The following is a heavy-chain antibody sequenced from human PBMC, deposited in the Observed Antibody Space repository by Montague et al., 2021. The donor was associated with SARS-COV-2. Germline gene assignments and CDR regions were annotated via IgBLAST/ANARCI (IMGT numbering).Heavy chain of an antibody. D-gene: IGHD3-22*01. CDR1: GFTFSSYE. Sequence: SLRLSCAASGFTFSSYEMNWVRQAPGKGLEWVSYISSSGSTIYYADSVKGRFTISRDNAKNSLYLQMNSLRAEDTAVYYCARGGRYGSSGYSFDPWGQGTLVTVSS. CDR2: ISSSGSTI. V-gene: IGHV3-48*03. CDR3: ARGGRYGSSGYSFDP. J-gene: IGHJ5*02.